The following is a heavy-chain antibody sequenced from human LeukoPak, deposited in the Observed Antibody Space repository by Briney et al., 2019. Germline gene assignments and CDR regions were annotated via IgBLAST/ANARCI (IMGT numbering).Heavy chain of an antibody. J-gene: IGHJ4*02. D-gene: IGHD3-10*01. CDR3: ARENLDYYGSGSTVDY. V-gene: IGHV1-69*13. CDR2: IIPIFGTA. Sequence: SVKVSCRASGGTFSSYAISWVRQAPGQGLEWMGGIIPIFGTANYAQKFQGRVTITADESTSTAYMELSSLRSEDTAVYYCARENLDYYGSGSTVDYWGQGTLVTVSS. CDR1: GGTFSSYA.